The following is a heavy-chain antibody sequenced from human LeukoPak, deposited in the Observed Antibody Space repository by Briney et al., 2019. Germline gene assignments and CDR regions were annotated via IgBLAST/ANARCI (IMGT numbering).Heavy chain of an antibody. V-gene: IGHV3-7*01. D-gene: IGHD3-10*01. CDR1: GFTFSGFS. CDR3: ARAGSHWHYVY. CDR2: IKQDGSER. J-gene: IGHJ4*02. Sequence: GGSLRLSCAASGFTFSGFSMSWVRQSPTKGLEWVANIKQDGSERYYVDSVKGRFTISRDNAKNSLSLQINNLRVEDTAVYYCARAGSHWHYVYWGQGTVVTVSS.